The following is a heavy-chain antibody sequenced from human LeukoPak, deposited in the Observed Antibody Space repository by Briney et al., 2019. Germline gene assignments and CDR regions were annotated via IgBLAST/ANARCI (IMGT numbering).Heavy chain of an antibody. CDR3: ARGLNWGSRFDS. CDR1: GGSISSSIYY. V-gene: IGHV4-39*07. Sequence: SETLSLTCTVSGGSISSSIYYWGWIRQPPGMGLEWIGSISYSGSTSYNPSLKSRVTISLNTSKNQFSLKLSSVTAADTAMYYCARGLNWGSRFDSWGRGSLVTVSS. CDR2: ISYSGST. J-gene: IGHJ4*02. D-gene: IGHD7-27*01.